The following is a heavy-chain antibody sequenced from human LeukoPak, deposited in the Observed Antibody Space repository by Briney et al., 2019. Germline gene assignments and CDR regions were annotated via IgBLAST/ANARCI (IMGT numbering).Heavy chain of an antibody. Sequence: GGSLRLSCAASGFTFSDYAMSWVRQAPGKGLEWVSAISGSGGSTYYADSVKGRFTISRDNSKNTLYLQMNSLRAEDTAVYYCAKDPRGYSYGRSDYWGQGTLVTVSS. V-gene: IGHV3-23*01. J-gene: IGHJ4*02. CDR3: AKDPRGYSYGRSDY. CDR2: ISGSGGST. D-gene: IGHD5-18*01. CDR1: GFTFSDYA.